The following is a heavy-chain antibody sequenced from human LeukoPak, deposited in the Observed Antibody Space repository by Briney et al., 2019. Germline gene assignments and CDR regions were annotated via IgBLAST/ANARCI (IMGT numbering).Heavy chain of an antibody. CDR3: ARDLGVDGDYVGDWFDP. CDR2: IIPIFGTA. CDR1: GGTFSSYA. J-gene: IGHJ5*02. V-gene: IGHV1-69*06. D-gene: IGHD4-17*01. Sequence: SSVKVSCKASGGTFSSYAISWVRQAPGQGLEWKGGIIPIFGTANYAQKFQGRVTITADKSTSTAYMELSSLRSEDTAVYYCARDLGVDGDYVGDWFDPWGQGTLVTVSS.